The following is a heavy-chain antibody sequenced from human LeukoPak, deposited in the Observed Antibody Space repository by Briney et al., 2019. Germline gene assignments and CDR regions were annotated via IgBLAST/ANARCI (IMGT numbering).Heavy chain of an antibody. V-gene: IGHV3-30*18. CDR3: AKLDWNDGSYYFDY. J-gene: IGHJ4*02. D-gene: IGHD1-1*01. CDR2: VSYDGNDG. CDR1: GFNFTYYA. Sequence: GGSLRPSCIGSGFNFTYYAIYWVRQAPGKGLEWVAVVSYDGNDGYYADSVKGRFSISRDNSQNTVTLQMNNLRVEDTAIYYCAKLDWNDGSYYFDYWGQGTLVTVSS.